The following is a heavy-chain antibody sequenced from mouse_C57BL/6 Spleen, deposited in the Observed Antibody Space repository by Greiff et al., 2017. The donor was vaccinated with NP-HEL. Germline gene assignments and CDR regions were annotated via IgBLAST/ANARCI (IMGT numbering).Heavy chain of an antibody. CDR3: ARGSSLYWYFDV. Sequence: EVKLMESGAELVKPGASVKLSCTASGFNIKDYYMHWVKQRTEQGLEWIGRIDPEDGETKYAPKFPGKATITADTSYNTAYLQLSSLTSEDTAVYYCARGSSLYWYFDVWGTGTTVTVSS. CDR1: GFNIKDYY. CDR2: IDPEDGET. J-gene: IGHJ1*03. D-gene: IGHD1-1*01. V-gene: IGHV14-2*01.